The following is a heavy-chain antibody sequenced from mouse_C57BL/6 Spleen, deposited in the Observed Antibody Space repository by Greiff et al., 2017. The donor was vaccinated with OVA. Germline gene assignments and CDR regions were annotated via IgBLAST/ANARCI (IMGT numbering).Heavy chain of an antibody. CDR3: ARRDYGAWFAY. CDR2: ISSGSSTI. D-gene: IGHD1-1*01. J-gene: IGHJ3*01. Sequence: DVMLVESGGGLVKPGGSLKLSCAASGFTFSDYGMHWVRQAPEKGLEWVAYISSGSSTIYYADTVKGRFTISRDNAKNTLFLQMTSLRSEDTAMYYCARRDYGAWFAYWGQGTLVTVSA. V-gene: IGHV5-17*01. CDR1: GFTFSDYG.